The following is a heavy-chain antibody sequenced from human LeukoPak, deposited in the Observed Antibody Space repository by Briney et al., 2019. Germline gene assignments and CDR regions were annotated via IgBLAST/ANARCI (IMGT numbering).Heavy chain of an antibody. J-gene: IGHJ6*03. CDR1: GGSISGYY. CDR3: ARDGVPVARKAYYYYTMDV. V-gene: IGHV4-4*07. Sequence: SETLSLTCTLSGGSISGYYWSWIRLSAGKGLKWIGRISNSGSTNCNPSLKSRVSLSVDTSKNQFSLKLTSVTAADTAIYYCARDGVPVARKAYYYYTMDVWGKGATVTVSS. D-gene: IGHD6-19*01. CDR2: ISNSGST.